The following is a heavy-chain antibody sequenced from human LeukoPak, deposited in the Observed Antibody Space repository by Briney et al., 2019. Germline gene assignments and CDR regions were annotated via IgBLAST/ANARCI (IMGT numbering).Heavy chain of an antibody. CDR3: AIVPAAPGRYYYYYGMDV. Sequence: SETLSLTCTVSGGSISSSSYYWGWIRQPPGKGLEWIGSIHYSGSTYYNPSLKSRVTISVDTSKNQFSLKLSSVTAADTAVYYCAIVPAAPGRYYYYYGMDVWGQGTTVTVSS. CDR2: IHYSGST. CDR1: GGSISSSSYY. D-gene: IGHD2-2*01. V-gene: IGHV4-39*01. J-gene: IGHJ6*02.